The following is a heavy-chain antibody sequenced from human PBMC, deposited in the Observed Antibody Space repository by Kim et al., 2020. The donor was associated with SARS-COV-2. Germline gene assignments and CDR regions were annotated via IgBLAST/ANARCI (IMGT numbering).Heavy chain of an antibody. D-gene: IGHD1-26*01. Sequence: SETLSLTCTVSGGSISSGSYYWSWIRQPAGKGLEWIGRIYTSGSTNYNPSLKSRVTISVDTSKNQFSLKLSSVTAADTAVYYCARLRIGTPPSPYYYGMDVWGQGTTVTVSS. CDR3: ARLRIGTPPSPYYYGMDV. CDR1: GGSISSGSYY. CDR2: IYTSGST. V-gene: IGHV4-61*02. J-gene: IGHJ6*02.